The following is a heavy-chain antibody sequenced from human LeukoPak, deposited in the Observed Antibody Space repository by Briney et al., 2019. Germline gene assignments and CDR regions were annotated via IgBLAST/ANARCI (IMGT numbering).Heavy chain of an antibody. CDR1: GGSISSYY. CDR2: IYTSGST. CDR3: ARVGYCSGGSCYDY. D-gene: IGHD2-15*01. J-gene: IGHJ4*02. Sequence: PSETLSLTCTVSGGSISSYYWSWIRQPAGKGLEWIGRIYTSGSTNYNPSLKSRVTMSVDTSKNQFSLKLSPVTAADTAVYYCARVGYCSGGSCYDYWGQGTLVTVSS. V-gene: IGHV4-4*07.